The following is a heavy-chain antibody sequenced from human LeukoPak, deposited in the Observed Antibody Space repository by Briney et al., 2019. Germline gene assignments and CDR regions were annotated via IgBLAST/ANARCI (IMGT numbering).Heavy chain of an antibody. CDR2: INWNGGRT. D-gene: IGHD2-15*01. CDR1: GFIFDDYG. CDR3: ARGFGGTYASDI. V-gene: IGHV3-20*01. J-gene: IGHJ3*02. Sequence: GGSLRLSCAASGFIFDDYGMSWVRQAPGKGLEWVSGINWNGGRTGYADSVKGRFTISRDNAKNSLYLQMNSLRAEDTALYHCARGFGGTYASDIWGQGTMVTVSS.